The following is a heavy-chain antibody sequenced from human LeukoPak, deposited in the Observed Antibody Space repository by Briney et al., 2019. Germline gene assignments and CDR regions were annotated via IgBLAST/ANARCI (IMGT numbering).Heavy chain of an antibody. D-gene: IGHD3-22*01. J-gene: IGHJ3*02. Sequence: HPGGSLRLSCAASGFTVSSNYMSWVRQAPGKGLEWVSVIYSGGSTYYADSVKGRFTISRDNSKNTLYLQMNSLRAEDTAVYYCARSVTMIDAFDIWGQGTMVTVSS. CDR1: GFTVSSNY. CDR2: IYSGGST. V-gene: IGHV3-53*01. CDR3: ARSVTMIDAFDI.